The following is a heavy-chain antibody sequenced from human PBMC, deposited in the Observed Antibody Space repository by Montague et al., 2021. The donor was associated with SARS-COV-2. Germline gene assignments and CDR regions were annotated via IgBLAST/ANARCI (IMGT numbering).Heavy chain of an antibody. Sequence: SLRLSCAASGFPFSEYSMNCVRQAPGTGLEWVSSITRSSNVINYADSEKGRFTISRDNAKNSLYLQMNSLRAEDTAVYYCARAGDIVVVPAVDWFDPWGQGTLVTVSS. V-gene: IGHV3-21*01. CDR3: ARAGDIVVVPAVDWFDP. CDR1: GFPFSEYS. D-gene: IGHD2-2*01. CDR2: ITRSSNVI. J-gene: IGHJ5*02.